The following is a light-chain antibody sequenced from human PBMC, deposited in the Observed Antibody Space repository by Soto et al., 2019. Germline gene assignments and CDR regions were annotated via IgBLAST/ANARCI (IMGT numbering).Light chain of an antibody. V-gene: IGKV3-11*01. CDR2: DAS. CDR1: QSVSIY. J-gene: IGKJ4*01. CDR3: QQYYLPPIT. Sequence: EVVLTQSPATLSLSPGDRATLSCRASQSVSIYLAWYQQKPGQAPRLLIYDASNRATGIPAKFSGSGSGTDFTLTISSLEPEDSAVYYCQQYYLPPITFGGGTKVEIK.